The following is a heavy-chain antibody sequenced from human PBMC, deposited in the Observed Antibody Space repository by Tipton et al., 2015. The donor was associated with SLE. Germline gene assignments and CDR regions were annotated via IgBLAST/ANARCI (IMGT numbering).Heavy chain of an antibody. J-gene: IGHJ3*02. D-gene: IGHD6-13*01. CDR2: IYYSGST. CDR3: ARDVAAAGDAFDI. V-gene: IGHV4-39*07. CDR1: GGSISSSSYY. Sequence: TLSLTCTVSGGSISSSSYYWGWIRQPPGKGLEWIGSIYYSGSTYYNPSLKSRVIISVDTSKNQFSLKLSSVTAADTAVYYCARDVAAAGDAFDIWGQGTMVTVSS.